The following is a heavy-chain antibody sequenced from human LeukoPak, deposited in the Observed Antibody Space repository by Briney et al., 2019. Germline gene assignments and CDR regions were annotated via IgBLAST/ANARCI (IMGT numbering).Heavy chain of an antibody. CDR3: ARAGRGWELLNSIFDY. Sequence: SVKVSCKASGGTFSSYAISRVRQAPGQGLEWMGRIIPILGIASYAQKFQGRVTITADESTSTAYMELSSLRSEDTAVYYCARAGRGWELLNSIFDYWGQGTLVTVSS. J-gene: IGHJ4*02. CDR2: IIPILGIA. D-gene: IGHD1-26*01. V-gene: IGHV1-69*04. CDR1: GGTFSSYA.